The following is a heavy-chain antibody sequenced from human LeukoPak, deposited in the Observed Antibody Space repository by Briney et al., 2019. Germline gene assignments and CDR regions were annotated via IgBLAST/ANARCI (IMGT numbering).Heavy chain of an antibody. Sequence: GASLRLSCVASGFTFSNYAMSWVRQAAGKGLEWVSAISGSGGSTYYADSVKGRFTISRDNSKNTLYLQMNSLRAEDTAVYYCAKDLREYQLLSGDYWGQGTLVTVSS. V-gene: IGHV3-23*01. CDR1: GFTFSNYA. CDR3: AKDLREYQLLSGDY. J-gene: IGHJ4*02. CDR2: ISGSGGST. D-gene: IGHD2-2*01.